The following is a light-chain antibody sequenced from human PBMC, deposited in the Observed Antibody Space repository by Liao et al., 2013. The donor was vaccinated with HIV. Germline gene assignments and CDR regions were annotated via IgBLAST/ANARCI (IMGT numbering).Light chain of an antibody. V-gene: IGLV3-1*01. CDR2: QDT. Sequence: YDLTQPPSMSVSPGQTASITCSGDKLGDEYASWYQQKPGQSPVLVIYQDTRRPSGIPDRISGSNSGNTATLTISGTQAMDEADYYCQAWDGSIVVFGGGTKLTVL. CDR1: KLGDEY. CDR3: QAWDGSIVV. J-gene: IGLJ2*01.